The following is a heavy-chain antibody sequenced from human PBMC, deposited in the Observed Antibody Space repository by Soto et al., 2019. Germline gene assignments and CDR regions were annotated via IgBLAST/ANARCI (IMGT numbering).Heavy chain of an antibody. CDR1: GGSISSYY. CDR2: IYYSGST. J-gene: IGHJ2*01. V-gene: IGHV4-59*08. D-gene: IGHD3-9*01. Sequence: QVQLQESGPGLVKPSETLSLTCTVSGGSISSYYWSWIRQPPGKGLEWIGYIYYSGSTNYNPSLKSRVTISVATSKNQFSLKLSSVTAADTAVYSCARHVPSYDILTGYENNWYFDLWGRGTLVTVSS. CDR3: ARHVPSYDILTGYENNWYFDL.